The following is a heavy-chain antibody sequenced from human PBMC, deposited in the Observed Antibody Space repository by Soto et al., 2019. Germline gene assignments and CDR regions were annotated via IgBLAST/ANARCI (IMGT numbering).Heavy chain of an antibody. CDR1: GGSFSGYY. V-gene: IGHV4-34*01. Sequence: SETLSLTCAVYGGSFSGYYWSWIRQPPGKGLEWIGEINHSGSTNYNPSLKSRVTISVDTSKNQFSLKLSSVTAADTAVYYCARGTRSSSSNIHLDYWGQGTLVTVSS. D-gene: IGHD6-6*01. CDR2: INHSGST. J-gene: IGHJ4*02. CDR3: ARGTRSSSSNIHLDY.